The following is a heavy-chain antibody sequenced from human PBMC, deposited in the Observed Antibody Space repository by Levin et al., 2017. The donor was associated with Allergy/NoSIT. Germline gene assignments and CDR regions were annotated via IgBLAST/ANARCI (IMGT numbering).Heavy chain of an antibody. D-gene: IGHD4-17*01. Sequence: QPGGSLRLSCAASGFTFSSYAMSWVRQAPGKGLEWVSGISGSGGSTYYADSVQGPFTISRDNSKNTLYLQMNSLRAEDTAVYYCAKDLRTTVTTLVGGFYFDYWGQGTLVTVSS. CDR3: AKDLRTTVTTLVGGFYFDY. CDR2: ISGSGGST. CDR1: GFTFSSYA. J-gene: IGHJ4*02. V-gene: IGHV3-23*01.